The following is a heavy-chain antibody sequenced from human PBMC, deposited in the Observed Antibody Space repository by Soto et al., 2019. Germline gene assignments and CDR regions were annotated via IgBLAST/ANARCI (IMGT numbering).Heavy chain of an antibody. CDR1: GYTFTSYY. Sequence: ASVKVSCKASGYTFTSYYMHWVRQAPGQGLEWMGIINPSGGSTSYAQKFQGRVTMTRDTSTSTVYMELSSLRSEDTAVYYCARALPAAYDSSEQGAFDIWGQGTMVTVSS. D-gene: IGHD3-22*01. CDR3: ARALPAAYDSSEQGAFDI. V-gene: IGHV1-46*01. J-gene: IGHJ3*02. CDR2: INPSGGST.